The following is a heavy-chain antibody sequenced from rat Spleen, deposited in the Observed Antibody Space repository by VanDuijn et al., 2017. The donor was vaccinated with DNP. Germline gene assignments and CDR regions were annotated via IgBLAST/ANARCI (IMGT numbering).Heavy chain of an antibody. CDR3: TTPNA. Sequence: EVQLVESGGGLVQPGRSLKLSCTASGFTFSNYWMYWIRQAPGKGLEWVASIKTGGGSTYYPDSVKGRFTISRDNAKTTLYLQMNSLRSEATATYYCTTPNAWGQGTSVTVSS. J-gene: IGHJ4*01. CDR1: GFTFSNYW. V-gene: IGHV5-58*01. D-gene: IGHD3-2*01. CDR2: IKTGGGST.